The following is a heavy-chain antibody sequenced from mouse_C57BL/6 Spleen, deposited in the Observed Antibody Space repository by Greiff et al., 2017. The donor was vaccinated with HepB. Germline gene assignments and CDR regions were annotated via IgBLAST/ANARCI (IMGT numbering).Heavy chain of an antibody. D-gene: IGHD1-1*01. CDR3: VRGADYYGSNYFDY. Sequence: EVQLQQSGGGLVQPKGSLKLSCAASGFSFNTYAMNWVRQAPGKGLEWVARIRSKSNNYATYYADSVKDRFTISRDDSESMLYLQMNNLKTEDTAMYYCVRGADYYGSNYFDYWGQGTTLTVSS. V-gene: IGHV10-1*01. CDR2: IRSKSNNYAT. CDR1: GFSFNTYA. J-gene: IGHJ2*01.